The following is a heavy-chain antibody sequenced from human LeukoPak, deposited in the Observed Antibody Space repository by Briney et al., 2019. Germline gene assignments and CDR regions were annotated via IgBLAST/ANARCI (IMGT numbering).Heavy chain of an antibody. D-gene: IGHD2-8*01. CDR3: ARGVRNGPFDC. CDR2: INRNGGST. J-gene: IGHJ4*02. CDR1: GFTFDDYG. V-gene: IGHV3-20*04. Sequence: GGSLRLSCAASGFTFDDYGMSWVRHPPGKGLEWVSGINRNGGSTDYADSVKGRFTISRDNAKNSHFLQMNSLKVEDTALYYCARGVRNGPFDCWGQGTLVTVSS.